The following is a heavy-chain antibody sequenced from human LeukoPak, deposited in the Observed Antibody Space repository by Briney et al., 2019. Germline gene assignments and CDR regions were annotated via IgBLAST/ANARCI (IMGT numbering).Heavy chain of an antibody. D-gene: IGHD2-15*01. CDR2: MNPNNGNT. J-gene: IGHJ4*02. CDR3: ARAYCTGGICYGFDY. CDR1: GYTFTSND. Sequence: ASVKVSCTASGYTFTSNDINWVRQGTGQGLEWMGWMNPNNGNTGYAQKFQDRVTMTRNTSINTAYMELSSLRSEDTAVYYCARAYCTGGICYGFDYWGQGTLVTVSS. V-gene: IGHV1-8*01.